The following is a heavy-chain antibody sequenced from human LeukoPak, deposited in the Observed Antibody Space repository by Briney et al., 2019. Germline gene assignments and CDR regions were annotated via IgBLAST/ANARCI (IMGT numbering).Heavy chain of an antibody. D-gene: IGHD1-26*01. CDR2: IYYSGST. Sequence: SETLSLTCTVSGGSISSSSYYWGWIRQPPGKGLEWIGNIYYSGSTYYNPSLKSRVTISVDTSKNQFSLKLSSVTAADTAVYYCARHRGSGSYARGYFDYWGQGTLVTVSS. J-gene: IGHJ4*02. CDR1: GGSISSSSYY. V-gene: IGHV4-39*01. CDR3: ARHRGSGSYARGYFDY.